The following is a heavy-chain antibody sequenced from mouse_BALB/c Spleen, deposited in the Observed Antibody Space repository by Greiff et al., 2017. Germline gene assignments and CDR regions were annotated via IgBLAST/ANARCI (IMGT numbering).Heavy chain of an antibody. D-gene: IGHD2-1*01. Sequence: QVQLKQSGAELAKPGASVKMSCKASGYTFTSYWMHWVKQRPGQGLEWIGYINPSTGYTEYNQKFKDKATLTADKSSSTAYMQLSSLTSEDSAVYYCARSDYGTDYYAMDYWGQGTSVTVSS. V-gene: IGHV1-7*01. CDR1: GYTFTSYW. J-gene: IGHJ4*01. CDR2: INPSTGYT. CDR3: ARSDYGTDYYAMDY.